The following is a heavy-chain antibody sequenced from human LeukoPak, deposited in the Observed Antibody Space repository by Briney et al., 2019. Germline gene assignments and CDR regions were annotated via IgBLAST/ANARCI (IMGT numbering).Heavy chain of an antibody. CDR3: AKRSDRDSSGYLDY. CDR1: GFCLSTYS. J-gene: IGHJ4*02. CDR2: ISGSGDTT. Sequence: GGSLRLSCAASGFCLSTYSMSWVRQAPGKGLEWVSAISGSGDTTYYADSVKGRVSICRDNSKSTMSLQMNSLRAEDTAVYYCAKRSDRDSSGYLDYWGQGTPVTVSS. D-gene: IGHD3-22*01. V-gene: IGHV3-23*01.